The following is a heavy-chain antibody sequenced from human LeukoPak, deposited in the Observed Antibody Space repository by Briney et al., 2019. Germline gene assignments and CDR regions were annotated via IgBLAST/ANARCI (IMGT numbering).Heavy chain of an antibody. Sequence: GASVKVSCKASGYTFTSYDINWVRQATGQGLEWMGWMNPNSGNTGYAQKFQGRVTITRNTSISTAYMELSSLRSEDTAVYYCARRPQTEYYDFWSGYYTGLSWDWFDPWGQGTLVTVSS. V-gene: IGHV1-8*03. D-gene: IGHD3-3*01. CDR2: MNPNSGNT. CDR3: ARRPQTEYYDFWSGYYTGLSWDWFDP. CDR1: GYTFTSYD. J-gene: IGHJ5*02.